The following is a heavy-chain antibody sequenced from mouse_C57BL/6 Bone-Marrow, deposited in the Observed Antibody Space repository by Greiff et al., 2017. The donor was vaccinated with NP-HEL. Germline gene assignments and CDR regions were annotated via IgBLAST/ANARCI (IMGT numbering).Heavy chain of an antibody. J-gene: IGHJ3*01. CDR1: GFNIKDYY. CDR3: ARSGFAY. Sequence: VQLKQSGAELVKPGASVKLSCTASGFNIKDYYMHWVKQRTEQGLEWIGRIDPEDGETKYAPKCQGKATITADTSSNTAYLQLSSLTSEDTAVYYCARSGFAYWGQGTLVTVSA. CDR2: IDPEDGET. V-gene: IGHV14-2*01.